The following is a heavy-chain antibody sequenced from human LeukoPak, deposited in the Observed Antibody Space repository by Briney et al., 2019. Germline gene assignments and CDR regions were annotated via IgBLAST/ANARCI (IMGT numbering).Heavy chain of an antibody. V-gene: IGHV4-61*01. J-gene: IGHJ5*02. Sequence: PSETLSLTCTVSGGSVSSGSDYWSWIRQPPGKGLEWIGYIYYSGSTNYNPSLKSRVTISVDTAKNQFSLKLSSVTAADTAVYYCARGRPDRQLLAWFDPWGQGTLVTVPS. CDR2: IYYSGST. CDR1: GGSVSSGSDY. D-gene: IGHD2-2*01. CDR3: ARGRPDRQLLAWFDP.